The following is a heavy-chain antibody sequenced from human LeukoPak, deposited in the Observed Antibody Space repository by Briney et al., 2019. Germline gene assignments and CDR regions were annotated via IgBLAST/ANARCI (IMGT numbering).Heavy chain of an antibody. Sequence: GGSLRLSCAASGFSFSTYVMSWVRQAPGMGLEWVSAVCANGDNTYYADSVKGRFTIARDNSKDTLSLQMNSLRAEDTAVYYCECNPGVSRGYTFDYWGQGTLVTVSS. CDR3: ECNPGVSRGYTFDY. J-gene: IGHJ4*02. V-gene: IGHV3-23*01. D-gene: IGHD3-10*01. CDR2: VCANGDNT. CDR1: GFSFSTYV.